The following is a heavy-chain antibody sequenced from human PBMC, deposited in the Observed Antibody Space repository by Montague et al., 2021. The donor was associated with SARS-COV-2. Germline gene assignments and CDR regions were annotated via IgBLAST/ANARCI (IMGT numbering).Heavy chain of an antibody. CDR1: GDSMGSSY. V-gene: IGHV4-59*13. CDR2: IYYSVVA. Sequence: SETLSLTCTVSGDSMGSSYWNWIRQPPGKGLEYIGHIYYSVVANYNPSLRSRVTISLDTSKNQFSLNLRSVTAADTAVYYCARSVVGGTYRHTRWFDPWGQGTLVTVFS. D-gene: IGHD3-16*02. CDR3: ARSVVGGTYRHTRWFDP. J-gene: IGHJ5*02.